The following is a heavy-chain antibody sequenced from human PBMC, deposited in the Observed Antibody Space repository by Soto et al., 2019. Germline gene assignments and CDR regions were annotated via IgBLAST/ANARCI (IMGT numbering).Heavy chain of an antibody. V-gene: IGHV3-30*18. CDR1: GFTFSSYG. CDR2: ISYDGSNK. J-gene: IGHJ6*02. Sequence: GGSLRLSCAASGFTFSSYGMHWVRQAPGKGLEWVAVISYDGSNKYYADSVKGRFTISRDNSKNTLYLQMNSLRAEDTAVYYCAKDGRAAAGDLYYYYGMDVWGQGTTVTVSS. CDR3: AKDGRAAAGDLYYYYGMDV. D-gene: IGHD6-13*01.